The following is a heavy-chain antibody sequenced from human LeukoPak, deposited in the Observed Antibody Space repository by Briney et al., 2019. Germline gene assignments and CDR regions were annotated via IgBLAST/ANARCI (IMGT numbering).Heavy chain of an antibody. CDR3: ARVLWFGEGHYFDY. V-gene: IGHV3-53*01. CDR1: GFTVSSNY. J-gene: IGHJ4*02. CDR2: IYSGGST. D-gene: IGHD3-10*01. Sequence: GGSLRLSCAASGFTVSSNYMSWVRQAPGKGLEWVSVIYSGGSTYYADSVKGRFTISRDNSKNTLYLQMNSLRAEDTAVYYCARVLWFGEGHYFDYWGQGTLVTVSS.